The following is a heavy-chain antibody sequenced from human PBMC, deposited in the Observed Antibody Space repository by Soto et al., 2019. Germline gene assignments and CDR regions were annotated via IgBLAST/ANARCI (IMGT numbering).Heavy chain of an antibody. Sequence: NPSETLSLTCTVSGGSISSYYWSWIRQPPGKGLEWIGYIYYSGSTNYNPSLKSRVTISVDTSKNQFSLKLSSVTAADTAVYYCARFDFWSGYMAYWGQGTLVTVSS. J-gene: IGHJ4*02. V-gene: IGHV4-59*01. CDR1: GGSISSYY. D-gene: IGHD3-3*01. CDR2: IYYSGST. CDR3: ARFDFWSGYMAY.